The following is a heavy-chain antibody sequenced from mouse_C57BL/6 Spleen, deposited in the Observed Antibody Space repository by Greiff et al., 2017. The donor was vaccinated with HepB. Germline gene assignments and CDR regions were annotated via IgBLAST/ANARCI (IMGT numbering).Heavy chain of an antibody. J-gene: IGHJ3*01. CDR1: GYTFTSYW. V-gene: IGHV1-55*01. Sequence: QVQLKQSGAELVKPGASVKMSCKASGYTFTSYWITWVKQRPGQGLEWIGDIYPGSGSTNYNEKFKSKATLTVDTSSSTAYMQLSSLTSEDSAVYYCARGGLQRGFAYWGQGTLVTVSA. CDR2: IYPGSGST. CDR3: ARGGLQRGFAY. D-gene: IGHD2-2*01.